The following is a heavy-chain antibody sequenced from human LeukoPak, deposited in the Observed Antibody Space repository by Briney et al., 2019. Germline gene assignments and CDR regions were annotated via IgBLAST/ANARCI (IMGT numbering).Heavy chain of an antibody. CDR1: GGSISSGDYY. CDR3: ASPGSGFWSGYMDV. J-gene: IGHJ6*03. V-gene: IGHV4-30-4*08. Sequence: PSETLSPTCTVSGGSISSGDYYWIWIRQPPGKGLDWIGYIYYSGSTYYNPSLKSRVTISVDTSKNQFSLKLSSVTAADTAVYYCASPGSGFWSGYMDVWGKGTTVTVSS. CDR2: IYYSGST. D-gene: IGHD3-3*01.